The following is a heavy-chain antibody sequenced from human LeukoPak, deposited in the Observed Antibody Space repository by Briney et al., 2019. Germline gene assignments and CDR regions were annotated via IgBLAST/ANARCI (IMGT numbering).Heavy chain of an antibody. CDR2: IYYSGST. D-gene: IGHD3-9*01. J-gene: IGHJ3*02. CDR1: GGSLSSGGYY. CDR3: AGHFDGGQFASPGLSNDAFDI. V-gene: IGHV4-31*03. Sequence: SETLSLTCTVSGGSLSSGGYYWSWIRQHPGKGLEWIGYIYYSGSTYYNPSLKSRVTISVDTSKNQFSLKLSSVTAADTAVYYCAGHFDGGQFASPGLSNDAFDIWGQGTMVTVSS.